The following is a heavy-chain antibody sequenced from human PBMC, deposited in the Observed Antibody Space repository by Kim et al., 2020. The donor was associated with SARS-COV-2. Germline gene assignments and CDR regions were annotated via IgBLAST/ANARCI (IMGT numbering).Heavy chain of an antibody. J-gene: IGHJ6*02. D-gene: IGHD3-3*01. Sequence: GGSLRLSCAASGFTFSSYAMSWVRQAPGKGLEWVSAISGSGGSTYYADSVKGRFTISRDNSKNTLYLQMNSLRAEDTAVYYCAKGSYDFWSGYYVRYTYYGMDVWGQGTTVTVSS. CDR3: AKGSYDFWSGYYVRYTYYGMDV. CDR2: ISGSGGST. CDR1: GFTFSSYA. V-gene: IGHV3-23*01.